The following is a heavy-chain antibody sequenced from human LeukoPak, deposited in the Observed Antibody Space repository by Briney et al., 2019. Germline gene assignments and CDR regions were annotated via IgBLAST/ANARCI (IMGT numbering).Heavy chain of an antibody. CDR3: AKGRGFRVWDPWDN. D-gene: IGHD3-16*01. V-gene: IGHV3-23*01. Sequence: PGGSLRLSCAPSGFTFSDYYMSWVRQAPGKGLEWVSGITNSGENTYYADSVKGRFTISRDNSKNTLFQEMNSLRVEDTAVYYCAKGRGFRVWDPWDNWGQGTLITVSS. J-gene: IGHJ4*02. CDR2: ITNSGENT. CDR1: GFTFSDYY.